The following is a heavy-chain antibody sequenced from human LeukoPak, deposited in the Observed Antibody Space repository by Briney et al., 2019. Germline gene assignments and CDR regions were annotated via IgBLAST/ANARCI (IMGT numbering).Heavy chain of an antibody. J-gene: IGHJ6*02. Sequence: GGSLRLSCAASGFTFSSYAMSWVRQAPGKGLEWVSAISGSGGSTYYADSVKGRFTISRDNSKNTLYLQMNSLRAEDTAVYYGAKDLSGSPGYYYGMDVWGQGTTVTVSS. CDR1: GFTFSSYA. CDR2: ISGSGGST. D-gene: IGHD3-10*01. CDR3: AKDLSGSPGYYYGMDV. V-gene: IGHV3-23*01.